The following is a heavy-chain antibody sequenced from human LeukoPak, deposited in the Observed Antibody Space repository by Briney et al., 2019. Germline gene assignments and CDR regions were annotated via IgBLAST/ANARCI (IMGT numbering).Heavy chain of an antibody. D-gene: IGHD2-15*01. J-gene: IGHJ4*02. CDR3: AKDVYCSGGSCHYFDY. Sequence: PGRSLRLSCAASGFTFSSYGMHWVRQAPGKGLEWVAVIWYDGSNEYYADSVKGRFTISRDNSKNTLYLQMNSLRAEDTAVYYCAKDVYCSGGSCHYFDYWGQGTLVTVSS. CDR2: IWYDGSNE. CDR1: GFTFSSYG. V-gene: IGHV3-33*06.